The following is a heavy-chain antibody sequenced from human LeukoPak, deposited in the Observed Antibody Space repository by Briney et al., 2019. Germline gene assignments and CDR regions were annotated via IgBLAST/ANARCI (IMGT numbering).Heavy chain of an antibody. CDR2: IKSKSEGETK. CDR3: TAGTGTSDFDY. V-gene: IGHV3-15*01. CDR1: GFTFSSYA. J-gene: IGHJ4*02. Sequence: GGSLRLSCAASGFTFSSYAMSWVRQAPGKGLEWVARIKSKSEGETKDYAAPVKGRFSISRDDSKTTVYLQMNSLETEDTAVYFCTAGTGTSDFDYWGQGTLVTVSS. D-gene: IGHD1-7*01.